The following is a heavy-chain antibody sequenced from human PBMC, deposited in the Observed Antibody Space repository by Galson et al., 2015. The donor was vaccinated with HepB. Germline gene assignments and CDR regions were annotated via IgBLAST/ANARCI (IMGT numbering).Heavy chain of an antibody. Sequence: SVKVSCKASGYTFTTYGVSWVRQAPGQGLEWMGRISAYRGNTDYARKFQGRVTMTTETSTNTAYMELRSLRSDDTAIYYCARGGVATIGGPTFDYWGQGTLVTVSS. CDR1: GYTFTTYG. D-gene: IGHD5-24*01. CDR3: ARGGVATIGGPTFDY. CDR2: ISAYRGNT. V-gene: IGHV1-18*01. J-gene: IGHJ4*02.